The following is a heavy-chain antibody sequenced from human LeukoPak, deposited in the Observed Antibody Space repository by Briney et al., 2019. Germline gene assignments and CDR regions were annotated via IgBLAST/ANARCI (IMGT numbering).Heavy chain of an antibody. CDR1: GGSFSSYY. V-gene: IGHV4-59*01. CDR3: ARAYDSSGYYSNPYYFDY. Sequence: PSETLSLTCAVYGGSFSSYYWSWIRQPPGKGPEWIGYIYYSGSTNYKPSLKSRVTISVDTSKNQFSLKLSSVTAADTAVYYCARAYDSSGYYSNPYYFDYWGQGTLVTVSS. CDR2: IYYSGST. D-gene: IGHD3-22*01. J-gene: IGHJ4*02.